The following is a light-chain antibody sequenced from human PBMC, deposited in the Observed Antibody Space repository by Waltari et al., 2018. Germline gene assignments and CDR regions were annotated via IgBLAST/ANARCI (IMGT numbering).Light chain of an antibody. CDR1: HSHIGRNL. V-gene: IGLV1-44*01. CDR2: ENS. Sequence: QSVLTQSPSVSEPPGQKITISCSGRHSHIGRNLFNWYQQVPGTAPKLLIYENSQRPTGVPDRFSASKSGTSASLAISGLQSQDEADYYCAAWDDGLRGPAFGGGTKVTVL. CDR3: AAWDDGLRGPA. J-gene: IGLJ2*01.